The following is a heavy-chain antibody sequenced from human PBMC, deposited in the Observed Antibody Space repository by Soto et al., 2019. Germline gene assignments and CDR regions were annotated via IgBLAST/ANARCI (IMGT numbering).Heavy chain of an antibody. V-gene: IGHV1-8*01. CDR1: GYIFTNYD. CDR3: ARDSPIGSTYSGYDAIDS. D-gene: IGHD5-12*01. J-gene: IGHJ4*02. Sequence: ASVKVSCKASGYIFTNYDINWVRQATGQGLEYLGWINPNSGNTGYVQKFKGRVTMTRNTSINTAYMELTSLTSKDTAVYYCARDSPIGSTYSGYDAIDSWGQGTLVTVSS. CDR2: INPNSGNT.